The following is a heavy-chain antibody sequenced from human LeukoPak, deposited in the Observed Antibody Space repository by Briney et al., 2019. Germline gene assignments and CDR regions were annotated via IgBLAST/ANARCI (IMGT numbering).Heavy chain of an antibody. CDR1: GGSISSYY. J-gene: IGHJ4*02. V-gene: IGHV4-59*01. Sequence: PSETLSLTCTVSGGSISSYYWSWIRQPPGKGLEWIGYIYYSGSTNYNPSLKSRVTISVDTSKNQFSLKLSSVTAADTAVYYGASTRDGYNWNSFDYWGQGTLVTVSS. D-gene: IGHD1-20*01. CDR2: IYYSGST. CDR3: ASTRDGYNWNSFDY.